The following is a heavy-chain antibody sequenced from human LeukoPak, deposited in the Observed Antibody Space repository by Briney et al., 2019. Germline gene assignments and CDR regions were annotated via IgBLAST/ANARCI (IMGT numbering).Heavy chain of an antibody. J-gene: IGHJ6*02. CDR2: FDPKDGET. CDR1: GYTLTELS. D-gene: IGHD3-10*01. Sequence: ASVKVSCKVSGYTLTELSMHWVRQAPGKGLEWMGGFDPKDGETIYAQKFQGRVTMTEDTSTDTAYMELSSLRSEDTAVYYCATKLPYYLPYYYYGMDVWGQGTTVTVSS. V-gene: IGHV1-24*01. CDR3: ATKLPYYLPYYYYGMDV.